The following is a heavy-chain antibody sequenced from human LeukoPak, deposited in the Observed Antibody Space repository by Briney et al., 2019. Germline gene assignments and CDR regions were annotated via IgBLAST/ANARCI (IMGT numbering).Heavy chain of an antibody. D-gene: IGHD6-19*01. J-gene: IGHJ6*02. CDR3: ARDYSIRVAASSYGMDV. CDR2: IDNYSGDT. CDR1: GYTFTSIG. V-gene: IGHV1-18*01. Sequence: ASVKVSCKGSGYTFTSIGLSWVRQAPGQGLEWMGWIDNYSGDTEYAQSFQGRVTMTTDTTTSTAYMELRSLRSDDTAVYYCARDYSIRVAASSYGMDVWGQGTTVTVSS.